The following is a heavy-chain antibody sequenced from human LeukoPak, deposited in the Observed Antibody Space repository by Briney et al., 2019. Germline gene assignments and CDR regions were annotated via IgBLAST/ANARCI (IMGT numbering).Heavy chain of an antibody. CDR2: IYYSGST. V-gene: IGHV4-39*07. Sequence: SETLSLTCSVSGGSITSSSYYWGWIRQPPGKALEWIGSIYYSGSTYYNPSLKSRVTISADTSKNQFSLKLTSVTAADTAVYYCAGEGGSSGWYHYFDYWGQGTLATVSS. CDR1: GGSITSSSYY. J-gene: IGHJ4*02. D-gene: IGHD6-19*01. CDR3: AGEGGSSGWYHYFDY.